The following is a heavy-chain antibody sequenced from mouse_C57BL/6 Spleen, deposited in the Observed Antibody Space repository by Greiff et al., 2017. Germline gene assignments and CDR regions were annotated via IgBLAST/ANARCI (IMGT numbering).Heavy chain of an antibody. J-gene: IGHJ4*01. V-gene: IGHV1-15*01. D-gene: IGHD1-1*01. CDR3: TRRFIYAMDY. Sequence: VKLMESGAELVRPGASVTLSCKASGYTFTDYEMHWVKQTPVHGLEWIGAIDPETGGTAYNQKFKGKAILTADKSSSTAYMELRSLTSEDSAVYYCTRRFIYAMDYWGQGTSGTVSS. CDR1: GYTFTDYE. CDR2: IDPETGGT.